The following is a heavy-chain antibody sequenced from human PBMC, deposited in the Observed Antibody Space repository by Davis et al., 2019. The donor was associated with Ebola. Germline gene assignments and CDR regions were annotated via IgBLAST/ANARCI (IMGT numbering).Heavy chain of an antibody. CDR2: INTNTGNP. CDR3: ARDYYDSTDYPSHYFDI. V-gene: IGHV7-4-1*02. J-gene: IGHJ2*01. CDR1: GYTFTSYA. D-gene: IGHD3-22*01. Sequence: AASVKVSCKASGYTFTSYAMNWVRQAPGQGLEWMGWINTNTGNPTYAQGFTGRFVFSLDTSVSTAYLQISSLRSEDTAVYYCARDYYDSTDYPSHYFDIWGRGTLVTVSS.